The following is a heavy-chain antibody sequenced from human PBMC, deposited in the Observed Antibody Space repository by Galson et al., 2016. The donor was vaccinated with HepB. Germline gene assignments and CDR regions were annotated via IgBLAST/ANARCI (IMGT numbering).Heavy chain of an antibody. CDR1: GFTFSSTA. V-gene: IGHV1-58*01. D-gene: IGHD5-12*01. CDR3: EAGYDPKFEL. CDR2: IVVGDGNP. J-gene: IGHJ2*01. Sequence: SVKVSCKASGFTFSSTAVQWVRQARGQPLEWIAWIVVGDGNPNYAQKFQERVTVTRDMSTSTPSMDLRSLRSEHTAVYYCEAGYDPKFELWGRGTLVTVSS.